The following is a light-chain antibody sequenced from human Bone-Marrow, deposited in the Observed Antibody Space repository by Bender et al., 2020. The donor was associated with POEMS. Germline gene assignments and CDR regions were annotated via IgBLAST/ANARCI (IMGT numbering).Light chain of an antibody. CDR3: SSFGGRNKLL. CDR1: INDVGGFNT. V-gene: IGLV2-8*01. J-gene: IGLJ2*01. CDR2: EVT. Sequence: QSALTQPPSASGSLGQSVTISCTGTINDVGGFNTVAWYRQHPGTAPQLIIHEVTNRPSGVPDRFSGSKSGNTASLTVSGLQPEDEADYYCSSFGGRNKLLFGGGTKLTVL.